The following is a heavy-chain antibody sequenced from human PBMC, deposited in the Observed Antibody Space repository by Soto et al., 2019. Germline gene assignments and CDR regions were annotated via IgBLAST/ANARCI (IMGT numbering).Heavy chain of an antibody. V-gene: IGHV4-31*03. J-gene: IGHJ4*02. CDR1: GVSISSGGYY. D-gene: IGHD3-10*01. CDR2: IYYSGST. Sequence: QVQLQQSGPGLVKPSQTLSLTCTVSGVSISSGGYYWSWIRQHPGKGLEWIGYIYYSGSTYYNPSLKRRVTISVDTSKNQFSLKRSSVTAADTAVYYCARDGSGITMVRGVMEDWGQGTLVTVSA. CDR3: ARDGSGITMVRGVMED.